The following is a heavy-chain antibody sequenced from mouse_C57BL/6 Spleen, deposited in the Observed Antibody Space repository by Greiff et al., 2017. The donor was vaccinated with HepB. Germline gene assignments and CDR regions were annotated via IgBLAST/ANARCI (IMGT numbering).Heavy chain of an antibody. CDR2: ISYDGSN. CDR3: ASHPEDY. CDR1: GYSITSGYY. J-gene: IGHJ2*01. V-gene: IGHV3-6*01. Sequence: EVHLVESGPGLVKPSQSLSLTCSVTGYSITSGYYWNWIRQFPGNKLEWMGYISYDGSNNYNPSLKNRISITRDTSKNQFFLKLNSVTTEDTATYYCASHPEDYWGQGTTLTVSS.